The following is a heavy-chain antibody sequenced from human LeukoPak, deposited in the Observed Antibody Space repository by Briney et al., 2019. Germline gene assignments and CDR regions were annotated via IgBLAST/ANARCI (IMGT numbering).Heavy chain of an antibody. CDR1: GGTFSSYA. CDR2: IIPTFGTA. J-gene: IGHJ5*02. D-gene: IGHD6-13*01. V-gene: IGHV1-69*13. Sequence: SVKVSCKASGGTFSSYAISWVRQAPGQGLEWMGGIIPTFGTANYAQKFQGRVTITADESTSTAYMELSRLRSDDTAMYYCARDRKVHSSTWYWFDPWGQGTLVTVSS. CDR3: ARDRKVHSSTWYWFDP.